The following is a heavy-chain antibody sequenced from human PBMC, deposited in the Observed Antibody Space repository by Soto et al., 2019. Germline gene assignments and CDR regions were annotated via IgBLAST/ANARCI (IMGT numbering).Heavy chain of an antibody. J-gene: IGHJ5*01. CDR2: ISAYNGNT. CDR3: ARVPRWQDDFLDNCFDS. CDR1: GYTFTSYG. V-gene: IGHV1-18*01. Sequence: QVQLVQSGAEVKKPGASVKVSCKASGYTFTSYGISWVRQAPGQGLEWMGWISAYNGNTNYAQKLQGRVTMTTDTSTSTAFMELRSLRSDDTAVYYCARVPRWQDDFLDNCFDSWGQGTLVTVSS. D-gene: IGHD3-3*01.